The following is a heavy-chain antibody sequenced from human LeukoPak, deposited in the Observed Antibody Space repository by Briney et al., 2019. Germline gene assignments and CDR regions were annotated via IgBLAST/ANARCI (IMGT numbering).Heavy chain of an antibody. Sequence: ASVKVSCKASGYTFTSYAMNWVRQAPGQGLEWMGWINTNTGNPTYAQGFTGRFVFSLDTSVSTTYLQISSLKAEDIAVYYCARVVRGSSGYRYYFDYWGQGTLVTVSS. J-gene: IGHJ4*02. D-gene: IGHD3-22*01. V-gene: IGHV7-4-1*02. CDR2: INTNTGNP. CDR3: ARVVRGSSGYRYYFDY. CDR1: GYTFTSYA.